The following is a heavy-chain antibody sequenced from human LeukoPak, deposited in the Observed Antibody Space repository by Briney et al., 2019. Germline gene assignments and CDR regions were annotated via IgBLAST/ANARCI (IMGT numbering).Heavy chain of an antibody. CDR1: GGSISSSSYY. D-gene: IGHD6-13*01. CDR2: IYYSGST. CDR3: ARHRMVLAAAARNYFDY. Sequence: SETLSLTCTVSGGSISSSSYYWGWIRQPPGKGLEWIGSIYYSGSTYYNPSLKSRVTISVDTSKNQFSLKLSSVTVADTAVYYYARHRMVLAAAARNYFDYWGQGTLVTVSS. V-gene: IGHV4-39*01. J-gene: IGHJ4*02.